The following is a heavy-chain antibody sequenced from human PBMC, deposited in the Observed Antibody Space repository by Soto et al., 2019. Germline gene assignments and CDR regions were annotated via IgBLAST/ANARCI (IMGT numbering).Heavy chain of an antibody. CDR1: GYTFTGYY. Sequence: ASVKVSCKASGYTFTGYYMHWVRQAPGQGLEWMGWINPNSGGTNYAQKFQGWVTMTRDTSISTAYMELSRLRSDDTAVYYCARDSTLITMIVVVNPVRPGYYGMDVWGQGTTVTVSS. J-gene: IGHJ6*02. CDR2: INPNSGGT. CDR3: ARDSTLITMIVVVNPVRPGYYGMDV. D-gene: IGHD3-22*01. V-gene: IGHV1-2*04.